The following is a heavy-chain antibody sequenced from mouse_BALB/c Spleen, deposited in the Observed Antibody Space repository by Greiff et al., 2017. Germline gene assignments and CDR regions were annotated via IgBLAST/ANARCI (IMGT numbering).Heavy chain of an antibody. CDR2: ISYSGST. J-gene: IGHJ4*01. V-gene: IGHV3-8*02. CDR3: ARALLRLHAMDY. Sequence: EVMLVESGPSLVKPSQSLSLTCSVTGDSITSGYWNWIRKFPGNKLEYMGYISYSGSTYYNPSLKSRISITRDTSKNQYYLQLNSVTTEDTATYYCARALLRLHAMDYWGQGTSVTVSS. CDR1: GDSITSGY. D-gene: IGHD1-2*01.